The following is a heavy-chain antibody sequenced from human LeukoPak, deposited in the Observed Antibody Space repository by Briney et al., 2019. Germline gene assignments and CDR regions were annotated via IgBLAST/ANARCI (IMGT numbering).Heavy chain of an antibody. D-gene: IGHD3-22*01. V-gene: IGHV4-4*07. J-gene: IGHJ4*02. CDR2: IYTSGST. CDR1: GGSISSYY. Sequence: PSETLSLTCTVSGGSISSYYWSWIRQPAGKGLEWIGRIYTSGSTNYNPSLKSRVTMSVDTSKHQFSLKLSSVTAADTAVYYCARDDSSGYHTTYFDYWGQGTLVTVSS. CDR3: ARDDSSGYHTTYFDY.